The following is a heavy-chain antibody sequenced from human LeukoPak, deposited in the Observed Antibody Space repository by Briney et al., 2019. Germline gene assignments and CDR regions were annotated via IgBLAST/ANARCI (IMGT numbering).Heavy chain of an antibody. Sequence: SETLSLTCTVSGGSISSYYWSWIRQPAGKGLEWIGRIYTSGSTNYNPSLKSRVTMSVDTSKNQFSLKLSSVTAADTAVYYCAGSSGSGGRGYYFDYWGQGTLVTVSS. CDR1: GGSISSYY. D-gene: IGHD3-10*01. V-gene: IGHV4-4*07. CDR2: IYTSGST. CDR3: AGSSGSGGRGYYFDY. J-gene: IGHJ4*02.